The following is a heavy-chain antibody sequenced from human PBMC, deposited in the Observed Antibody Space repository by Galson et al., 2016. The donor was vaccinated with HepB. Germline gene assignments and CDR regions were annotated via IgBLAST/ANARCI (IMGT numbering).Heavy chain of an antibody. D-gene: IGHD3-10*01. CDR3: ARVITMVRGILKQRDYYGMDV. CDR2: ISGSGGST. J-gene: IGHJ6*02. V-gene: IGHV3-23*01. Sequence: SLRLSCAAPGFTFSTYGMSWVRQAPGKGLEWVSVISGSGGSTYYADSVKGRLTLSRDNSKNPLYLQMNSLRAEDTAVYYCARVITMVRGILKQRDYYGMDVWGQGTTVTVSS. CDR1: GFTFSTYG.